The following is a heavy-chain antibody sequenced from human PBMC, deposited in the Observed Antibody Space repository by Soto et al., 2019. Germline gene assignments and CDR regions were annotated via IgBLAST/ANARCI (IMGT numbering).Heavy chain of an antibody. J-gene: IGHJ4*02. D-gene: IGHD3-10*01. CDR3: ARDPARGVPYFDY. CDR1: GFTFSSYW. Sequence: EVQLVESGGGLVLPGGSLRLSCAASGFTFSSYWMHWVRQAPGKGLVWVSRINSDGSSTNYADSVKGRFTTSRDNAKNTLYRKMNRRSAEDTAVYYCARDPARGVPYFDYWGQGSRVPVSS. V-gene: IGHV3-74*01. CDR2: INSDGSST.